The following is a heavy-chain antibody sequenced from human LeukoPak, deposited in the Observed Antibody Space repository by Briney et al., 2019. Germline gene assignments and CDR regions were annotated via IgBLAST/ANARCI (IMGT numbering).Heavy chain of an antibody. CDR2: IYTTGAT. V-gene: IGHV4-4*07. J-gene: IGHJ4*02. CDR3: ARPSRNDYGGNRIFDY. CDR1: GGSINSHY. Sequence: PSETLSLTCTVSGGSINSHYWSWIRQPAGKGLEWIGIIYTTGATNYNPSLKSRVTMSVDTSKNQFSLKVNSVTAADTAVYYCARPSRNDYGGNRIFDYWGQGTLVTVSS. D-gene: IGHD4-23*01.